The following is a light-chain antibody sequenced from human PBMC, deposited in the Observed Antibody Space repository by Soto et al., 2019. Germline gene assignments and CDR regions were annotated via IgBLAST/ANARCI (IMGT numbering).Light chain of an antibody. CDR2: EVT. V-gene: IGLV2-14*01. CDR1: SSDVGGYNF. Sequence: QSALTPPASLSGSPGQSITISCTGTSSDVGGYNFVAWYQQHPGKAPKLIIYEVTNRPSGVSDRFSGSKSGNTASLTISGLQAEDESDYYCSSYTSNRGVFGTGTKVTVL. CDR3: SSYTSNRGV. J-gene: IGLJ1*01.